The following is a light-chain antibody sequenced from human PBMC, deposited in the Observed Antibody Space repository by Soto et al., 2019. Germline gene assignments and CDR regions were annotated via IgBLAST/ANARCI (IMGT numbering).Light chain of an antibody. V-gene: IGKV1-5*01. CDR3: QHYMSFPRT. Sequence: DVQMTQSPSTLSASIGDRVTITCRASQSISVWLAWYQQKPGKAPNLLVYDVYSLKSGVPSRFSGSASGTEFTLTISSLQPDDFATYFCQHYMSFPRTFGQGTKLEI. CDR2: DVY. CDR1: QSISVW. J-gene: IGKJ2*01.